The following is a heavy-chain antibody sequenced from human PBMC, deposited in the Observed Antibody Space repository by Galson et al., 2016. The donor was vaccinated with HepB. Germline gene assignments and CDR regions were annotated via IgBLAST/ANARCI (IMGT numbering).Heavy chain of an antibody. CDR2: ISYDGGDK. Sequence: SLRLSCAASGFTFSRYGMHWVRRAPGKGLEWVAVISYDGGDKHYADSVKGRFTVSRDNSKNTLFLQMNSLRVEDTAVYYCAKLDCGRDCPRDDWGQGTQVTVS. CDR3: AKLDCGRDCPRDD. V-gene: IGHV3-30*19. CDR1: GFTFSRYG. D-gene: IGHD2-21*02. J-gene: IGHJ4*02.